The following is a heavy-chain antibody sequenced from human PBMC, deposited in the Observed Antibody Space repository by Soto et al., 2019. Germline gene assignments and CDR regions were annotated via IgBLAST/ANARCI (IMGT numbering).Heavy chain of an antibody. CDR3: ARDEGGSYDNWFNP. V-gene: IGHV4-34*01. CDR1: GGSFSGYY. Sequence: PSETLSLTCAVYGGSFSGYYWSWIRQPPGKGLEWIGEINHSGSTNYNPSLKSRVTISVDTSKNQFSLKLSSVTAADTAVYYCARDEGGSYDNWFNPWGQGTLVTVSS. D-gene: IGHD1-26*01. CDR2: INHSGST. J-gene: IGHJ5*02.